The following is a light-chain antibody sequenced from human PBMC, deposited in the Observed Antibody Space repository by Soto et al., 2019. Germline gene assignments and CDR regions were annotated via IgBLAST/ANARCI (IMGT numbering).Light chain of an antibody. V-gene: IGKV1-5*01. J-gene: IGKJ1*01. CDR3: QQYDTYSWT. CDR2: DAS. Sequence: DINLTQRPSTLCASVRDRVTITRRASQSISSWLVWYQQKPGKAPKILIYDASSLGSGVPSRFSGSASGTEFTLTISSLQPDDFATYYCQQYDTYSWTFGRGTKVDIK. CDR1: QSISSW.